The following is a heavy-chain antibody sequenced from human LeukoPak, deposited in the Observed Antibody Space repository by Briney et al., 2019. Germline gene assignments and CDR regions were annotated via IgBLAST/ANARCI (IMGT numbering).Heavy chain of an antibody. Sequence: PGGSLRLSCAASGFTFSDYYMSWVRQAPGKGLEWVANINHDGSEKYYVDSVKGRFTISRDNAKNSLYLQMNSLRAEDLAVYYCARGPFVVISYWGQGTLVTVSS. CDR2: INHDGSEK. V-gene: IGHV3-7*01. D-gene: IGHD3-22*01. CDR1: GFTFSDYY. J-gene: IGHJ4*02. CDR3: ARGPFVVISY.